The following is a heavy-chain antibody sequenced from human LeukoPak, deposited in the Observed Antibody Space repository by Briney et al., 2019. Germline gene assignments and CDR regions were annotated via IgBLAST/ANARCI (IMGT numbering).Heavy chain of an antibody. CDR1: GGSISSYY. V-gene: IGHV4-59*08. CDR3: ARHSGTTGGAFDI. CDR2: IHYTGST. Sequence: SETLSLTCTVSGGSISSYYWSWIRQPPVKGLEWIGYIHYTGSTKYNPSLKSRVTMSVDTYNNQFSLKLSSVTAADTAVYYCARHSGTTGGAFDIWGQGTMVTVSS. J-gene: IGHJ3*02. D-gene: IGHD1/OR15-1a*01.